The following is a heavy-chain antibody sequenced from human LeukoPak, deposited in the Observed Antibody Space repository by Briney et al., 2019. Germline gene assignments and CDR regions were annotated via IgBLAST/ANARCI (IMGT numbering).Heavy chain of an antibody. CDR1: GFTFTAYD. Sequence: ASVKVSCKASGFTFTAYDIHWVRQAPGQGLEWMGKINPNSGGTEYTHNFHGRVSTTRDTSISTVYMELARLTSDDTAVYYCAREGGRNLGEYSFDPWGQGTLVTVSS. CDR3: AREGGRNLGEYSFDP. V-gene: IGHV1-2*02. CDR2: INPNSGGT. D-gene: IGHD3-16*01. J-gene: IGHJ5*02.